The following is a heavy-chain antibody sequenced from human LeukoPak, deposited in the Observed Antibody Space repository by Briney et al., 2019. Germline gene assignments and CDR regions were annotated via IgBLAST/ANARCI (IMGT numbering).Heavy chain of an antibody. Sequence: GRSLWLACAASAFTFSSYSMNWVSQAPGNGRGWVASISGSGSYMYYADSVKGRFTSARDNAKNSLYLQMISLRGEDTAVYYGARDSGYCSSTSCAPAMDVWGKGTTVTVSS. CDR2: ISGSGSYM. V-gene: IGHV3-21*01. J-gene: IGHJ6*03. CDR3: ARDSGYCSSTSCAPAMDV. CDR1: AFTFSSYS. D-gene: IGHD2-2*01.